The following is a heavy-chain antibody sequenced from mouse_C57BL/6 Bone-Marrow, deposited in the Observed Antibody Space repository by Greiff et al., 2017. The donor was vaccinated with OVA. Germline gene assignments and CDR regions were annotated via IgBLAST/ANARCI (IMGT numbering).Heavy chain of an antibody. CDR3: ARGEGWSYYFDY. J-gene: IGHJ2*01. D-gene: IGHD2-3*01. CDR2: IYPGDGDT. Sequence: QVQLQQSGAELVKPGASVKISCKASGYAFSSYWMNWVKQRPGKGLEWIGQIYPGDGDTNYNGKFKGKATLTADKSSSTAYMQLSSLTSEDSAVYFCARGEGWSYYFDYWGQGTTLTVSS. V-gene: IGHV1-80*01. CDR1: GYAFSSYW.